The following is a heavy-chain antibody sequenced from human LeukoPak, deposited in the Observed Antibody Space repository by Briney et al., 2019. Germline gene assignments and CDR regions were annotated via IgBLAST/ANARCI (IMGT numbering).Heavy chain of an antibody. CDR1: GYSFTNYW. CDR3: AKLPSGRPRYVFDI. J-gene: IGHJ3*02. V-gene: IGHV5-51*01. CDR2: IYPGDSDT. D-gene: IGHD5-12*01. Sequence: GESLKISCKGSGYSFTNYWIGWVRQMPGKGLDWMGIIYPGDSDTRYSATFQGQLIISADKSISTAYLQWSSLKASDTAMYYCAKLPSGRPRYVFDIWGQGTMVTVSS.